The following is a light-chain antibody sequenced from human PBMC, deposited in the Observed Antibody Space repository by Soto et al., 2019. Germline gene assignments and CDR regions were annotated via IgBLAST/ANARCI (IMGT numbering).Light chain of an antibody. CDR1: QRISTRY. CDR2: GTS. V-gene: IGKV3-20*01. J-gene: IGKJ3*01. CDR3: QQYGDSPFT. Sequence: EIVLTQSPGTLSLSAGERATLSCRTSQRISTRYLAWYQQTPGRAPRVLVYGTSTRATGIPSRFSGSGSGTDFTLTISRLEPEDFAVYYRQQYGDSPFTFGPGTKVDIK.